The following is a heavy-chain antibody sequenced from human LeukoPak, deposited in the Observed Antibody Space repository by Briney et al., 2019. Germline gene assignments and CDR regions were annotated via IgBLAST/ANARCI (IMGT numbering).Heavy chain of an antibody. CDR3: TTLTAHDYHFDY. J-gene: IGHJ4*02. D-gene: IGHD4-11*01. V-gene: IGHV1-69-2*01. CDR2: LDPEHGEA. CDR1: GYVFRDYY. Sequence: ASVKISCKASGYVFRDYYMYWVKQAPGKGLEWMGRLDPEHGEAVYAEKFQDRVTISADTSSDTAFMELRSLRSDDTAVYYCTTLTAHDYHFDYWGQGTLVTVSS.